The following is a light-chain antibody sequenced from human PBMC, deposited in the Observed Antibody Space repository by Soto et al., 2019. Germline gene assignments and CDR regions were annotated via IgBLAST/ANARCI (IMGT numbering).Light chain of an antibody. CDR2: EDS. J-gene: IGLJ2*01. Sequence: QSVLTQPASVSGAPGQLITISCTGTSRGYNFVSWYQQHPGKAPKLLIYEDSKWPSGVSNRFSGSKSGNTASLTISGLQAGDEADYHCCSYANTTTVVFGGGTKLTVL. CDR3: CSYANTTTVV. V-gene: IGLV2-23*01. CDR1: SRGYNF.